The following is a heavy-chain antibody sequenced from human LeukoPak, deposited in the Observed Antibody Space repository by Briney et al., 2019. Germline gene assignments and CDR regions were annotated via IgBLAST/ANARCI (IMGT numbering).Heavy chain of an antibody. CDR3: ARHYPYSSGWYFDY. V-gene: IGHV4-39*01. Sequence: SETLSLTCTVSGGSISSSFYYWGWIRQPPGKGLEWIGSIYYSGSTYYNPSLKSRVTISVDTSKNQFSLKLSSVTAADTAVYYCARHYPYSSGWYFDYWGQGTLVTVSS. CDR1: GGSISSSFYY. D-gene: IGHD6-19*01. J-gene: IGHJ4*02. CDR2: IYYSGST.